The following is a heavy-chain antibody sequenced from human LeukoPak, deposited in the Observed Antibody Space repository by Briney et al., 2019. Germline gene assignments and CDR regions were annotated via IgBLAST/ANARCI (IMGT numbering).Heavy chain of an antibody. D-gene: IGHD3-22*01. J-gene: IGHJ5*02. CDR2: INSDGSST. CDR1: GFTFSSYW. V-gene: IGHV3-74*01. CDR3: ARAQPEYYYDSSDGGDWFDP. Sequence: GGSLRLSCAASGFTFSSYWMHWVRQAPGKGLVWVSRINSDGSSTIYADSVKGRFTISRDKAKNTLYLQMNSLRAEDTAVYYCARAQPEYYYDSSDGGDWFDPWGQGTLVTVSS.